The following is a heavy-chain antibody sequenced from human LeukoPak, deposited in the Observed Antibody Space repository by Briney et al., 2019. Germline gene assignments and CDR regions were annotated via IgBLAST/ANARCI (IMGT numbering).Heavy chain of an antibody. CDR3: ARKLVLLWFGELKGYYFDY. D-gene: IGHD3-10*01. V-gene: IGHV4-34*01. CDR2: INHSGST. CDR1: GGSFSGHY. Sequence: SETLSLTCAVYGGSFSGHYWSWIRQPPGKWLKWIGEINHSGSTNYNPSLKSRVTISVDTSKNQFSLKLSSVTAADTAVYYCARKLVLLWFGELKGYYFDYWGQGTLVTVSS. J-gene: IGHJ4*02.